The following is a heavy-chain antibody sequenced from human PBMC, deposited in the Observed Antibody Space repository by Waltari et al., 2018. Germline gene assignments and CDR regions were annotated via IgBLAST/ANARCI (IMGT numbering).Heavy chain of an antibody. V-gene: IGHV4-34*01. CDR2: IKHSGST. CDR1: GGSFSGYY. D-gene: IGHD3-10*01. J-gene: IGHJ4*02. Sequence: QVQLQQWGAGLLKPSETLSLTCAVYGGSFSGYYWSWIRQPPGKGLEWSGEIKHSGSTNYTPSLKSRVTISVDTSKNQFSLKVSSATAADTAVYYCASLYGSGSNYWGQGTLVTVSS. CDR3: ASLYGSGSNY.